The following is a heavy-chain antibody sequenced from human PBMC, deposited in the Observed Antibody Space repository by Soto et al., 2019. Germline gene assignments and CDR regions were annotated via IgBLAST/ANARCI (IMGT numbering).Heavy chain of an antibody. D-gene: IGHD2-21*01. CDR1: GDTVNNGDYF. CDR2: IYCTGST. V-gene: IGHV4-30-4*01. Sequence: SETLSLTCTVSGDTVNNGDYFWSWIGQSPGKGLEWLGYIYCTGSTYHSPTLTSRVTISVDTSTNQFSLTLRSVTAADTAVYYCETDTHMAYNWFDPWGQGTRVTASS. CDR3: ETDTHMAYNWFDP. J-gene: IGHJ5*02.